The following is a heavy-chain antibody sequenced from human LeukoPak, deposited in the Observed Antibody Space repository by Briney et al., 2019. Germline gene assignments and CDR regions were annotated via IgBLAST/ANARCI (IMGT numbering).Heavy chain of an antibody. CDR1: KFTFSSYW. Sequence: GGSLRLSCAASKFTFSSYWMHWVRQAPGKGLVWVSHINSDGSSTNYADSVKGRFTISRDNSKNTLYLQMNSLRAEDTAVYYCARGVMAARLYYFDYWGRGILVTVSS. CDR2: INSDGSST. CDR3: ARGVMAARLYYFDY. V-gene: IGHV3-74*01. J-gene: IGHJ4*02. D-gene: IGHD2-21*01.